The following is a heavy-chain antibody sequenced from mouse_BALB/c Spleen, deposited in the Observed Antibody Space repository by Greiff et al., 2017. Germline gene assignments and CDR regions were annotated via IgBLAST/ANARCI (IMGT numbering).Heavy chain of an antibody. CDR3: ARERGSPITPFAY. V-gene: IGHV5-6*01. J-gene: IGHJ3*01. CDR1: GFTFSSYG. Sequence: EVKLVESGGDLVKPGGSLKLSCAASGFTFSSYGMSWVRQTPDKRLEWVATISSGGSYTYYPDSVKGRFTISRDNAKNTLYLQMSSLKSEDTAMYYCARERGSPITPFAYWGQGTLVTVSA. CDR2: ISSGGSYT. D-gene: IGHD1-1*01.